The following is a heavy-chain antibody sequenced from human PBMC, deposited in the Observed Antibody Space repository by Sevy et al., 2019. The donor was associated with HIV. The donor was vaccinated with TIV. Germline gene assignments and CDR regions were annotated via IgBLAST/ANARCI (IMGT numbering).Heavy chain of an antibody. D-gene: IGHD3-22*01. J-gene: IGHJ3*02. CDR2: IYHSGST. V-gene: IGHV4-38-2*01. CDR1: GYSISSGYY. CDR3: AGTLRGDFDSSASAFDI. Sequence: SETLSLTCDVSGYSISSGYYGGWIRQPPGKGLEWIGSIYHSGSTYYNPSLERRVTISVDTSKNRFSLKLRSVTAADTAVYYCAGTLRGDFDSSASAFDIWGQGTMVTVSS.